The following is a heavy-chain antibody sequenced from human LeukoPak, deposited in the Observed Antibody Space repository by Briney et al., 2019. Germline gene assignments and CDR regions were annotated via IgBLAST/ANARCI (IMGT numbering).Heavy chain of an antibody. CDR1: ADSFSHYY. V-gene: IGHV4-59*01. CDR3: ARLRWQLVGPYFDS. CDR2: VYSTGST. J-gene: IGHJ4*02. D-gene: IGHD1-26*01. Sequence: SETLSLTCTFSADSFSHYYWSWIRQPPGKGLEWLGHVYSTGSTDYNPSLRSRVVISIDSSTNQFSLKLRSVTAADTAFYYCARLRWQLVGPYFDSWSQGTLVTVSS.